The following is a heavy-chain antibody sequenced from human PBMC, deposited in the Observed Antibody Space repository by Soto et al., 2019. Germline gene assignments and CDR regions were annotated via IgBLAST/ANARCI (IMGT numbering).Heavy chain of an antibody. CDR3: ARQLSGHYYGMDV. V-gene: IGHV5-51*01. CDR1: GYSFTSYW. D-gene: IGHD7-27*01. CDR2: IYPGDSDT. J-gene: IGHJ6*02. Sequence: PGESVKISCKGSGYSFTSYWIGWVRQMPGKGLEWMGIIYPGDSDTRYSPSFQGQVTISADKSISTAYLQWSSLKASDTAMYYCARQLSGHYYGMDVWGQGTTVTVSS.